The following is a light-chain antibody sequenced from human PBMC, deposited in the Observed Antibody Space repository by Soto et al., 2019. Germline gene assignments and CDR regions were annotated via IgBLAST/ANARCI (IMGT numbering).Light chain of an antibody. J-gene: IGLJ3*02. Sequence: QSVLTQPPPVSGAPGQRVTISCTGGSSNIGADYDVHWYQQLPGTAPKLLIYDNSNRPSGVPDRFSGAKSGTSASLAITGLQAEDEADYYCQSYDSTLSGSRVFGGGTKVTVL. CDR2: DNS. CDR3: QSYDSTLSGSRV. V-gene: IGLV1-40*01. CDR1: SSNIGADYD.